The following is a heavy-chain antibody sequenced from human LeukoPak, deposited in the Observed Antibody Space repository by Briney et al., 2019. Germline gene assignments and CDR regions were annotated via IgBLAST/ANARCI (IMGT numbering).Heavy chain of an antibody. Sequence: SETLSLTCDVSGDSISSDYWSWIRQSPEKGLEWIGFIFYSGTTTYNPSLQSRVTISVDTSKNKFYLKLTSVTAADTAVYYCARTRPQDHGTRYMDVWGKGTTVTVSS. CDR3: ARTRPQDHGTRYMDV. CDR2: IFYSGTT. D-gene: IGHD4-17*01. V-gene: IGHV4-59*08. CDR1: GDSISSDY. J-gene: IGHJ6*03.